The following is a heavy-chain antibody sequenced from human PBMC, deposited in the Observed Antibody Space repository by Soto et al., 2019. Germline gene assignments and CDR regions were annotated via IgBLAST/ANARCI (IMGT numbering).Heavy chain of an antibody. CDR1: RDSISANNW. D-gene: IGHD5-12*01. Sequence: QVQLQESGPGLVKPSGTLSLTCTVSRDSISANNWWTWVRQPPGMGLEWIGEIYHTGRTNYNPSLKSRVTIPLDKSRNQFSLNLSSVTAADTAVYYCASRAYSGYDAKEFDSWGQGTLVTVSS. CDR2: IYHTGRT. CDR3: ASRAYSGYDAKEFDS. J-gene: IGHJ4*02. V-gene: IGHV4-4*02.